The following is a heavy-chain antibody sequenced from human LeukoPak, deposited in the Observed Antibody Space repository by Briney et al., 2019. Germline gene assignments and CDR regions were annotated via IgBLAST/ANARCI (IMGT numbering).Heavy chain of an antibody. CDR1: GFTFSSYA. CDR2: INSNGGST. J-gene: IGHJ4*02. CDR3: ARSATGTAESAFGF. D-gene: IGHD4-17*01. V-gene: IGHV3-64*01. Sequence: GGSLRLSCVASGFTFSSYAMHWVRQTPGKGLEYVSGINSNGGSTHYANSVKGIFTIFSDNYKQILFIQMGSLSTDSVVVYYCARSATGTAESAFGFGGQGTLDTVSS.